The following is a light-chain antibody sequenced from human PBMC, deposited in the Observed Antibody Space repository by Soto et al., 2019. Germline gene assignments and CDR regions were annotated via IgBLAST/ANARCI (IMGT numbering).Light chain of an antibody. J-gene: IGLJ1*01. CDR1: SSDVGGYNY. CDR2: EVS. Sequence: QSALTHPPSASGSSLHSVTISCTGTSSDVGGYNYVSWYQQHPGKAPKLMIYEVSKRPSGVPDRFSGSKSGNTASLTVSGLQAEDEADYYCSSYAGSNNLVFGTGTKVTVL. CDR3: SSYAGSNNLV. V-gene: IGLV2-8*01.